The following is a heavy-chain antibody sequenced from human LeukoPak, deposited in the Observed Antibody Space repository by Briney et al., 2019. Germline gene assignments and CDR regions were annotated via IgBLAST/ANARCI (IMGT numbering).Heavy chain of an antibody. CDR1: GGSISSSSYY. CDR3: AGRSRDGYNFDY. J-gene: IGHJ4*02. CDR2: IYYSGST. V-gene: IGHV4-39*01. Sequence: PSETLSLTCTVSGGSISSSSYYWGWIRQPPGKGLEWIGSIYYSGSTYYNPSLKSRVTISVDTSKNQFSLKLSSVTAADTAVYYCAGRSRDGYNFDYWGQGTLVTVSS. D-gene: IGHD5-24*01.